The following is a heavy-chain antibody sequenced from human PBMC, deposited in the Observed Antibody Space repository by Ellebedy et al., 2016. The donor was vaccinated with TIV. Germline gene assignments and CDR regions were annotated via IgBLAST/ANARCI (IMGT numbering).Heavy chain of an antibody. D-gene: IGHD3-22*01. Sequence: AASVKVSCKASGGTFINYALSWVRQAPGQGLEWMGGNIPMFGEANYPQKFQGRVTITADESTTTANMELSSLTSEDTAVYYCEGTPPPTPSHRYYDSSGHRPLYQYHGMDVWGQGTTVTVSS. V-gene: IGHV1-69*13. CDR3: EGTPPPTPSHRYYDSSGHRPLYQYHGMDV. CDR2: NIPMFGEA. CDR1: GGTFINYA. J-gene: IGHJ6*02.